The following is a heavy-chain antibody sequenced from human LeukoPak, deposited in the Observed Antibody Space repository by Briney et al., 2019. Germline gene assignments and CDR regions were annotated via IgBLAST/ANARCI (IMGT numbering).Heavy chain of an antibody. V-gene: IGHV3-23*01. Sequence: GGSLRLSCAASGFTFSSYGMSWVRQAPGKGLEWVSAISGSGGSTYYADSVKGRFTISRDNSKNTLYLQMNSLRAENTAVYYCAKNACVGWLRLISNYYFDYWGQGTLVTVSS. D-gene: IGHD5-12*01. J-gene: IGHJ4*02. CDR1: GFTFSSYG. CDR2: ISGSGGST. CDR3: AKNACVGWLRLISNYYFDY.